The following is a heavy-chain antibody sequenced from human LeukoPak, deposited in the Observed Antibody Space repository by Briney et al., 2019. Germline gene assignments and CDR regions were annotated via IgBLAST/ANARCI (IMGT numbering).Heavy chain of an antibody. Sequence: GGSLRLSCAASGFTFSSYSMNWVRQAPGKGLEWVSSISSSSSYIYYADSVKGRFTISRDNAKNSLYLQMNSLRAEDTAVYYCARIGSLDAFDIWGQGTMVTVSS. V-gene: IGHV3-21*01. J-gene: IGHJ3*02. D-gene: IGHD5-12*01. CDR3: ARIGSLDAFDI. CDR1: GFTFSSYS. CDR2: ISSSSSYI.